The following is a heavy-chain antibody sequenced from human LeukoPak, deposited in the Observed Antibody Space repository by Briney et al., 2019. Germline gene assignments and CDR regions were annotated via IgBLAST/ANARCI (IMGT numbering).Heavy chain of an antibody. CDR2: ISSSSSTI. J-gene: IGHJ5*02. CDR1: GFTFSSYS. V-gene: IGHV3-48*02. D-gene: IGHD4-17*01. CDR3: ARATTDYADWFDP. Sequence: GSLRLSCAASGFTFSSYSMNWVRKAPGKGLEGVSYISSSSSTIYYADSVKGRFTISRDNAKNSLYLQMNSLRDEDTAVYYCARATTDYADWFDPWGQGTLVTVSS.